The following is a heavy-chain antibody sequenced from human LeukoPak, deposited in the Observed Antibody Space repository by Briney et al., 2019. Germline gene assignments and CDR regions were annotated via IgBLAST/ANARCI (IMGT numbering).Heavy chain of an antibody. CDR1: GYSFTSYW. V-gene: IGHV5-51*01. CDR3: ALYFDTYYFDY. Sequence: GESLEISCKVSGYSFTSYWIGWVRQMPGKGLEWMGIIYPGDSDTRYRPSFQGQVTISADKSMNTAYLQWSSLKASDTAMYYCALYFDTYYFDYWGQGTLVTVSS. CDR2: IYPGDSDT. D-gene: IGHD2-2*02. J-gene: IGHJ4*02.